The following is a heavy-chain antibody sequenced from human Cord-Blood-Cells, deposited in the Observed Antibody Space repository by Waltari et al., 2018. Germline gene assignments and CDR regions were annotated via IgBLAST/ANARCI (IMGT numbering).Heavy chain of an antibody. Sequence: EVQLLGSGGGLVQPGGSLRLSCAASGFTFSSYAMSWVRQAPGKGLEGVSAISGSGGSTYYADSVKGRFTISRDNSKNTLYLQMNSLRAEDTAVYYCAKDRRSYYYFDYWGQGTLVTVSS. CDR2: ISGSGGST. V-gene: IGHV3-23*01. J-gene: IGHJ4*02. CDR3: AKDRRSYYYFDY. CDR1: GFTFSSYA. D-gene: IGHD1-26*01.